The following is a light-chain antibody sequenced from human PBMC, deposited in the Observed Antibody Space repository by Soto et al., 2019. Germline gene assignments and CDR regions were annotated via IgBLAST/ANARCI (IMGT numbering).Light chain of an antibody. J-gene: IGLJ1*01. Sequence: QSALTQPASESGSPGQSITISCTGTSSDVGGYNYVSWYQQHPDKAPKLMIYEVTNRPSGVSFRFSGSKSGNTASLTISGLQPEDEADYYCSSYTSTSTLYVFGTGTKLTVL. CDR3: SSYTSTSTLYV. V-gene: IGLV2-14*01. CDR2: EVT. CDR1: SSDVGGYNY.